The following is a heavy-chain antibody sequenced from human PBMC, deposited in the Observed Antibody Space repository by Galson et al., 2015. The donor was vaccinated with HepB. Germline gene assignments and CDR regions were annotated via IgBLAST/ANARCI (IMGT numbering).Heavy chain of an antibody. V-gene: IGHV3-64*02. D-gene: IGHD2-8*02. J-gene: IGHJ4*02. CDR2: TDSSGSLT. Sequence: SLRLSCAVSGFTFSTYGMHWVRQAPGKGLEYVSATDSSGSLTNYADTEKGRFIILRDNSKNTLYLQMGSVRGEDTAVYYCARIRETGGHGATDYWGPGTLVTVSS. CDR3: ARIRETGGHGATDY. CDR1: GFTFSTYG.